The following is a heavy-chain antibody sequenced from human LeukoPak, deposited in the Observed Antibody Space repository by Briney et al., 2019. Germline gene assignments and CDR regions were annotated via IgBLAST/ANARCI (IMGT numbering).Heavy chain of an antibody. V-gene: IGHV3-66*01. D-gene: IGHD1/OR15-1a*01. CDR1: GFTVSSNY. CDR3: ARDRAESNWTNHTLFDS. Sequence: TGGSLRLSCAASGFTVSSNYMSWVRQAPGKGLEWVSVIYSGGSTYYADSVKGRFTISRDNARNTLYLQMNSLRVEDTAIYYCARDRAESNWTNHTLFDSWGQGTPVTVSS. J-gene: IGHJ4*02. CDR2: IYSGGST.